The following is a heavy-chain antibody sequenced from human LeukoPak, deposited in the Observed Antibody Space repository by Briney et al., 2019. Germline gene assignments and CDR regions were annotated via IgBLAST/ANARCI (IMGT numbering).Heavy chain of an antibody. Sequence: ASVKVSCKASGYTFTSYAMHWVRQAPGQRLEWMGWINAGNGNTKYSQKFQGRVTITRDTSASTAYMELSSLRSEDTAVYYCARMLIAAAVDGGGWFDPWGQGTLVTVSS. CDR1: GYTFTSYA. D-gene: IGHD6-13*01. J-gene: IGHJ5*02. CDR2: INAGNGNT. CDR3: ARMLIAAAVDGGGWFDP. V-gene: IGHV1-3*01.